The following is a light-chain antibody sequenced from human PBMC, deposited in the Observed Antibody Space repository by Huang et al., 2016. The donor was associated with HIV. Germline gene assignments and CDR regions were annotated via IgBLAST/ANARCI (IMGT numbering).Light chain of an antibody. CDR1: QSVSSSY. J-gene: IGKJ5*01. CDR2: GAS. V-gene: IGKV3-20*01. Sequence: ELVLTQSPGTLSLSPGERATLSCRASQSVSSSYLACYQQKPGQAPRLLIYGASSRATGIPVRFRGSGSGTDFALTISRLEPEDFAVYYCQQYGSSPLITFGQGTRLEIK. CDR3: QQYGSSPLIT.